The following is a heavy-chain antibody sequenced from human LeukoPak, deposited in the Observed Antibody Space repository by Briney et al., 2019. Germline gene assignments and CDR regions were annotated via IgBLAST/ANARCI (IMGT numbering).Heavy chain of an antibody. J-gene: IGHJ6*03. D-gene: IGHD3-3*01. Sequence: GGSLRLSCAASGFIFSTYWMMWARQAPGKGLEWVANMKGDGSEIHYVDSVKGRFTISRDNVNNSLYLQMNSLRAEDTAVYYCARDSVTIFGVAMDVWGKGTTVTVSS. CDR1: GFIFSTYW. CDR3: ARDSVTIFGVAMDV. CDR2: MKGDGSEI. V-gene: IGHV3-7*01.